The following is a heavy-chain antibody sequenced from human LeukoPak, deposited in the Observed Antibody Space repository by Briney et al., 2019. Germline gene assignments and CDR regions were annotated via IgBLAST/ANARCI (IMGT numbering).Heavy chain of an antibody. CDR1: GFTVSSNY. J-gene: IGHJ3*02. CDR2: ISSSSSYI. V-gene: IGHV3-21*01. CDR3: ARDRPDAFDI. Sequence: GGSLRLSCAASGFTVSSNYMSWVRQAPGKGLEWVSSISSSSSYIYYADSVKGRFTISRDNAKNSLYLQMNYLRVEDTAVYYCARDRPDAFDIWGQGTMVTVSS.